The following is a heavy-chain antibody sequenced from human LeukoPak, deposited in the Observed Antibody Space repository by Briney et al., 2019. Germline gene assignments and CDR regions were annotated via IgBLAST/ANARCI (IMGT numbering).Heavy chain of an antibody. J-gene: IGHJ4*02. D-gene: IGHD3-22*01. V-gene: IGHV3-11*01. CDR1: GFTFSDYY. CDR3: ARDLNYYDSSGYY. CDR2: ISSSGSTI. Sequence: GGSLRLSCAASGFTFSDYYMSWIRQAPGKGLEWVSYISSSGSTIYYADSVKGRFTISRDIAKNSLYLQMNSLRAEDTAVYYCARDLNYYDSSGYYWGQGTLVTVSS.